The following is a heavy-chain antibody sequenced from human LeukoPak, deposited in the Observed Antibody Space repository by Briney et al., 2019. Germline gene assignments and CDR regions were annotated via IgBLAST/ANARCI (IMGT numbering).Heavy chain of an antibody. CDR1: GGSISSGGYY. D-gene: IGHD2-2*01. CDR3: ARFPRRTTRYYYYGMDV. CDR2: IYYSGST. J-gene: IGHJ6*02. V-gene: IGHV4-31*03. Sequence: SQTLSLTCTVSGGSISSGGYYWSWIRQHPGKGLEWIGYIYYSGSTYYNPSLKSRVTMSVDTSKNQFSLKLSSVTAADTAVYYCARFPRRTTRYYYYGMDVWGQGTTVTVSS.